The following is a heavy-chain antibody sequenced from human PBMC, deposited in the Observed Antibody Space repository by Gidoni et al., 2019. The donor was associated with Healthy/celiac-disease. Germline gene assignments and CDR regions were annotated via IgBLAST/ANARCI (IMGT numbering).Heavy chain of an antibody. V-gene: IGHV3-53*01. CDR2: IYSGGST. D-gene: IGHD4-4*01. J-gene: IGHJ6*02. CDR1: GFPVSSNY. Sequence: EVQLVESGGGLIQPGGSLRLSCAASGFPVSSNYMSWVRQAPGKGLEWVSVIYSGGSTYYADSVKGRFTISRDNSKNTLYLQMNSLRAEDTAVYYCSTTVTTPFYYGMDVWGQGTTVTVSS. CDR3: STTVTTPFYYGMDV.